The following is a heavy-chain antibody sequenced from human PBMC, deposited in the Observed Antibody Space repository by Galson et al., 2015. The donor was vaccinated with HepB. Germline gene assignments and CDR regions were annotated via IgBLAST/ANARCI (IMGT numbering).Heavy chain of an antibody. CDR1: GFTFDDYT. J-gene: IGHJ6*02. V-gene: IGHV3-43*01. D-gene: IGHD6-19*01. Sequence: SLRLSCAASGFTFDDYTMHWVRQAPGKGLEWVSLISWDGGSTYYADSVKGRFTISRDNSENSLYLQMNSLRTEDTALYYCAKDIGIAVAGAKGPYYYYGMDVWGQGTTVTVSS. CDR3: AKDIGIAVAGAKGPYYYYGMDV. CDR2: ISWDGGST.